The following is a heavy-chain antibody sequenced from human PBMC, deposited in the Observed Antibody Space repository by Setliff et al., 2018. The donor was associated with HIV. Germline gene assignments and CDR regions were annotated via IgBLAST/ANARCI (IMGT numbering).Heavy chain of an antibody. J-gene: IGHJ6*03. CDR1: GGSISSGGYY. CDR3: ARTPQEVVVVAATRPYYYYYMDV. D-gene: IGHD2-15*01. V-gene: IGHV4-31*03. Sequence: SETLSLTCTVSGGSISSGGYYWSWIRQHPGKGLEWIGYIYYSGTTYYNPSLKSRATISVDTSKNQFSLKLTSVTAADTAVYYCARTPQEVVVVAATRPYYYYYMDVWGKGTTVTVSS. CDR2: IYYSGTT.